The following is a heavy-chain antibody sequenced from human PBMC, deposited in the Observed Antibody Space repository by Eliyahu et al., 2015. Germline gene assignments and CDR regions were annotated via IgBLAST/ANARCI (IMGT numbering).Heavy chain of an antibody. D-gene: IGHD4-17*01. Sequence: EVQLVESGGGLVQPGRSLRLSCAASGFTFDGYAMHWVRQAPGKGLGXVSGISWNSGYIDYADSVXGRFTISRDNAKNSLYLQMNSLRAEDTALYYCAKADYASALSDYFDYWGQGTLVTVSS. CDR3: AKADYASALSDYFDY. J-gene: IGHJ4*02. CDR2: ISWNSGYI. CDR1: GFTFDGYA. V-gene: IGHV3-9*01.